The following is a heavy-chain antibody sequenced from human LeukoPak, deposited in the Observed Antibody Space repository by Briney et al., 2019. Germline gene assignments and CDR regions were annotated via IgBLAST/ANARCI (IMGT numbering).Heavy chain of an antibody. D-gene: IGHD3-10*02. V-gene: IGHV4-39*07. J-gene: IGHJ4*02. CDR3: AREGVRGVINVF. CDR2: IYYSGST. Sequence: PSETLSLTCTVSGGSISSSSYYWGWIRQPPGKGLEWIGSIYYSGSTYYNPSLKSRVTISVDTSKNQFSLKLSSVTAADTAVYYCAREGVRGVINVFGGQGTLVTVSS. CDR1: GGSISSSSYY.